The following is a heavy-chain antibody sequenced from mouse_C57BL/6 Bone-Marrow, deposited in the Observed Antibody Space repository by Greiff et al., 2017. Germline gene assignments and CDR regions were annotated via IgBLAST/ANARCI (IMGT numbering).Heavy chain of an antibody. CDR3: ASYYGSSGFAY. Sequence: EVKLVESGEGLVQPGESLKLSCESNEYEFPSHDMSWVRKTPEKRLELVAAINSDGGSTYYPDTMKRRFIISRDNTKKTLYLQMGSLRSEDTALEYCASYYGSSGFAYWGPGTLVTVSA. D-gene: IGHD1-1*01. CDR2: INSDGGST. J-gene: IGHJ3*01. V-gene: IGHV5-2*01. CDR1: EYEFPSHD.